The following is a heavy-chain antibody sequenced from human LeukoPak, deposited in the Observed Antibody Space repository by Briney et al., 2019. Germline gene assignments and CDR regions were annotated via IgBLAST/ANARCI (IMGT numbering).Heavy chain of an antibody. V-gene: IGHV3-30-3*01. CDR3: ARASSGWYRIFDY. Sequence: PGRSLRLSCAASGFTFSSYAMHWVRQAPGKGLEWVAVISYDGSNKYYADSVKGRFTISRDNSKNTLYLQMNSLRAEDTAVYYCARASSGWYRIFDYWGQGTLVTVSS. D-gene: IGHD6-19*01. CDR1: GFTFSSYA. CDR2: ISYDGSNK. J-gene: IGHJ4*02.